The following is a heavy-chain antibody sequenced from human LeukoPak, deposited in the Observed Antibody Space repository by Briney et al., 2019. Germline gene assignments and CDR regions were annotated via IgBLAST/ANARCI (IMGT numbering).Heavy chain of an antibody. V-gene: IGHV1-69*05. CDR1: GGTFSSYA. D-gene: IGHD1-26*01. CDR3: ARGRELRSNYYYYYYMDV. Sequence: WASVKVSRKASGGTFSSYAISWVRQAPGQGLEWMGGIIPIFGTANYAQKFQGRVTITTDESTSTAYMELSSLRSEDTAVYYCARGRELRSNYYYYYYMDVWGKGTTVTVSS. CDR2: IIPIFGTA. J-gene: IGHJ6*03.